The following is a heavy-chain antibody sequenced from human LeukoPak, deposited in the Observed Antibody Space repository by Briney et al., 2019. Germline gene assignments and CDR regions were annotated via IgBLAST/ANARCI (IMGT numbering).Heavy chain of an antibody. CDR1: GYTFTSYG. CDR3: ATTRYDSSGYYYPDAFDI. D-gene: IGHD3-22*01. Sequence: ASVKVSCKASGYTFTSYGISWARQAPGQGLEWMGWISAYNGNTNYAQKLQGRVTMTTDTSTSTAYMELRSLRSDDTAVYYCATTRYDSSGYYYPDAFDIWGQGTMVTVSS. CDR2: ISAYNGNT. V-gene: IGHV1-18*01. J-gene: IGHJ3*02.